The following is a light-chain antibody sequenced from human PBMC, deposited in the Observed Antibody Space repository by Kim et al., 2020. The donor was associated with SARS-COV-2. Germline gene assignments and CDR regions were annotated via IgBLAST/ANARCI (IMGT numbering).Light chain of an antibody. CDR1: KLGDKY. V-gene: IGLV3-1*01. CDR2: QDT. CDR3: QAWDSSSVV. Sequence: SYELTQPPSVYVSPGQTASITCSGDKLGDKYACWYQQRPGQSPVLVIYQDTKRPSGIPERFSGSNSGNTATLTISETQAMDEADYYCQAWDSSSVVFGGG. J-gene: IGLJ2*01.